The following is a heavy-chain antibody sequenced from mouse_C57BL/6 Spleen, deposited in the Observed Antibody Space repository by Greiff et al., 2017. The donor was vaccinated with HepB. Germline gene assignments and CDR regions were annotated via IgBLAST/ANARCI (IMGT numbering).Heavy chain of an antibody. D-gene: IGHD2-5*01. V-gene: IGHV1-59*01. CDR1: GYTFTSYW. CDR2: IDPSDSYT. CDR3: ARSGISNSWFAY. Sequence: VQLQQPGAELVRPGTSVKLSCKASGYTFTSYWMHWVKQRPGQGLEWIGVIDPSDSYTNYNQKFKGKATLTVDTSSSTAYMQLSSLTSEDSAVYYCARSGISNSWFAYWGQGTLVTVSA. J-gene: IGHJ3*01.